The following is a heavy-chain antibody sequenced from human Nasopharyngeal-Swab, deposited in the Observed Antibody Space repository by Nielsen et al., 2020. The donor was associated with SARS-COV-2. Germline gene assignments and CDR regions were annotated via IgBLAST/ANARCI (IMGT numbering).Heavy chain of an antibody. CDR1: GGSISSYY. D-gene: IGHD3-9*01. J-gene: IGHJ6*02. V-gene: IGHV4-4*07. CDR2: IYTSGST. Sequence: SETPSLTCTVSGGSISSYYWSWIRQPAGKGLEWIGRIYTSGSTNYNPSLKSRVTMSVDTSKNQFSLKLSSVTAADTAVYYCARGKPAYDILTGYFTRPYYYYYGMDVWGQGTTVTVSS. CDR3: ARGKPAYDILTGYFTRPYYYYYGMDV.